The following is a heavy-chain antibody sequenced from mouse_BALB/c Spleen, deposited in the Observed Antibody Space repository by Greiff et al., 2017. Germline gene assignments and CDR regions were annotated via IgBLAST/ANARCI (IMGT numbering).Heavy chain of an antibody. V-gene: IGHV3-2*02. CDR1: GYSITSDYA. CDR2: ISYSGST. D-gene: IGHD2-10*02. J-gene: IGHJ4*01. Sequence: VQLKQSGPGLVKPSQSLSLTCTVTGYSITSDYAWYWIRQFPGNNLEWMGYISYSGSTSYNPSLKSRISITRDTSKNQFFLQLNSVTTEDTATYYCARPYGNGAMDYWGQGTSVTVSS. CDR3: ARPYGNGAMDY.